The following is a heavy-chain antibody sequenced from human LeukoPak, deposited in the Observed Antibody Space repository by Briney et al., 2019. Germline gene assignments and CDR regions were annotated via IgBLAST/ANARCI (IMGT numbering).Heavy chain of an antibody. CDR3: AKKVVVGATSPYSDFQD. J-gene: IGHJ1*01. CDR2: ISGSGVTT. D-gene: IGHD1-26*01. V-gene: IGHV3-23*01. CDR1: GFTFSILA. Sequence: GGSLRLSCAVSGFTFSILAMNWVRQAPGKGLEWVSAISGSGVTTHYAGSVKGRFSISRDNSKNTLYLQMNSLRAEDTALYYCAKKVVVGATSPYSDFQDWGQGTLVTVSS.